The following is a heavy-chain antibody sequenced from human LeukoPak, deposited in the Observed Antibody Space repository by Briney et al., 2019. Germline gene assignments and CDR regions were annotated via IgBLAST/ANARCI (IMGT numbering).Heavy chain of an antibody. V-gene: IGHV1-46*01. CDR1: GYTFTSYY. CDR2: INPSGGST. J-gene: IGHJ4*02. CDR3: ARDLEDATEDY. Sequence: ASVKVSCKASGYTFTSYYMHWARQAPGQGLEWMGIINPSGGSTSYAQKFQGRVTMTRDTSTSTVYMELSSLRSEDTAVYYCARDLEDATEDYWGQGTLVTVSS.